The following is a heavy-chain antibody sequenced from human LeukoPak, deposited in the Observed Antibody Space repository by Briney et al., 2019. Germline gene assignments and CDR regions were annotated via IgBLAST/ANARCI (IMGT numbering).Heavy chain of an antibody. J-gene: IGHJ4*02. V-gene: IGHV3-21*01. CDR2: IGTSGSYI. Sequence: GGSLRLSCAASGFTFSSYSMNWVRQAPGKGLEWVSSIGTSGSYIYYADSMKGRFTISRDNAKNSLYLQMNSLRAEDTAVYYCARDLSISVTDSENYFDYWGQGTLVTVSS. D-gene: IGHD6-19*01. CDR3: ARDLSISVTDSENYFDY. CDR1: GFTFSSYS.